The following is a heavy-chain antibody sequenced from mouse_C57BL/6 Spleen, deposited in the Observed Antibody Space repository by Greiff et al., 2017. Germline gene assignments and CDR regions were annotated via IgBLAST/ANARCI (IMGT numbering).Heavy chain of an antibody. V-gene: IGHV1-22*01. D-gene: IGHD1-1*01. J-gene: IGHJ4*01. CDR1: GYTFTDYN. CDR2: INPNNGGT. Sequence: EVQLVESGPELVKPGASVKMSCKASGYTFTDYNMHWVKQSHGKSLEWIGYINPNNGGTSYNQKFKGKATLTVHKSSSTAYMELRSLTSEDSAVYYGARSPHYYGSSSYAMDYWGQGTSVTVSS. CDR3: ARSPHYYGSSSYAMDY.